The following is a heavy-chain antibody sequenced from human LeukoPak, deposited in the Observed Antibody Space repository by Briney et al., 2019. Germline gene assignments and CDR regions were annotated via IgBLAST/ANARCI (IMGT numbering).Heavy chain of an antibody. CDR1: GGSISSYY. D-gene: IGHD3-16*01. J-gene: IGHJ6*03. CDR3: ASQRGGYYYMDV. V-gene: IGHV4-59*01. Sequence: SETLSLTCTVSGGSISSYYWSWIRQPPGKGLEWIGYIFYSGSTNYNPSLKSRVTISVDTSKNQFSLKLSSVTAADTAVYYCASQRGGYYYMDVWGKGTTVTVSS. CDR2: IFYSGST.